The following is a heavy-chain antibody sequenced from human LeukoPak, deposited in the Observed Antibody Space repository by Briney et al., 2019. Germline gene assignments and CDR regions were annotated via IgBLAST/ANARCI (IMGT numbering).Heavy chain of an antibody. CDR1: GGSISSYY. CDR3: ASSALYGSGKGYFGY. V-gene: IGHV4-59*01. J-gene: IGHJ4*02. D-gene: IGHD3-10*01. Sequence: TSETLSLTCTVSGGSISSYYWSWIRQPPGKGLEWIGYIYYSGSTNYNPSLKSRVTISVDTSKNQFSLKLSSVTAADTAVYYCASSALYGSGKGYFGYWGQGTLVTVSS. CDR2: IYYSGST.